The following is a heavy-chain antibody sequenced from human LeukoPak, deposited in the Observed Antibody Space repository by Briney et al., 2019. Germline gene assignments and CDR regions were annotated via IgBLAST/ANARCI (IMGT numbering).Heavy chain of an antibody. CDR3: ARGTVTMVDY. V-gene: IGHV3-66*01. J-gene: IGHJ4*02. CDR1: GFTVSSNY. D-gene: IGHD3-10*01. Sequence: GRSLRLSCAASGFTVSSNYMSWVRQAPGRGLEWVSVIYSGGSTYYADSVKGRFTISRDNSKNTLFLQMSSLRAGDTAVYYCARGTVTMVDYWGQGTLVTVSS. CDR2: IYSGGST.